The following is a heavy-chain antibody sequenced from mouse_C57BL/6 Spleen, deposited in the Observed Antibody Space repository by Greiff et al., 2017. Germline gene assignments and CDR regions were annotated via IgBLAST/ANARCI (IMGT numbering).Heavy chain of an antibody. J-gene: IGHJ4*01. D-gene: IGHD2-5*01. CDR3: AVVTTRFYAMDY. Sequence: EVQLQQSGPELVKPGASVKMSCKASGYTFTDYNMHWVKQSHGKSLEWIGYINPNNGGTSYNQKFKGKATLTVNKSSSTAYMELRSLTSEDSAVYYCAVVTTRFYAMDYWGQGTSVTVSS. V-gene: IGHV1-22*01. CDR2: INPNNGGT. CDR1: GYTFTDYN.